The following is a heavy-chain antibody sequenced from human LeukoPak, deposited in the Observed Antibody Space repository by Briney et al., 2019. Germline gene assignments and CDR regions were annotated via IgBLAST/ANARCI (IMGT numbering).Heavy chain of an antibody. CDR1: GYSFTSYW. V-gene: IGHV5-10-1*01. Sequence: GESLRISCKGSGYSFTSYWISWVRQMPGKGPEWMGRIDPSDSYTNYSPSFQGHVTISADKSISTAYLQWSSLKASDTAMYYCARQSRYSSSWHYYFDYWGQGTLVTVSS. CDR2: IDPSDSYT. D-gene: IGHD6-13*01. J-gene: IGHJ4*02. CDR3: ARQSRYSSSWHYYFDY.